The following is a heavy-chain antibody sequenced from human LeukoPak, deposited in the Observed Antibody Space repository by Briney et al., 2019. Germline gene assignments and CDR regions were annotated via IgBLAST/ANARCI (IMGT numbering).Heavy chain of an antibody. CDR1: GFTFSSYA. V-gene: IGHV3-23*01. CDR3: ANPLRGDYYYYGMDV. CDR2: ISGSGGST. D-gene: IGHD2-15*01. Sequence: PGGSLRLSCAASGFTFSSYAMSWVRQAPGKGLEWVSAISGSGGSTYYADSVTGRFTIPRDNSKNTLYLQMNSLRAENTAVYYCANPLRGDYYYYGMDVWGQETTVTVSS. J-gene: IGHJ6*02.